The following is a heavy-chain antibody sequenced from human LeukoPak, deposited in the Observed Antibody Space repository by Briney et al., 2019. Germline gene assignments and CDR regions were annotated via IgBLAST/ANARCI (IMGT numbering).Heavy chain of an antibody. CDR1: GGSFSGYF. D-gene: IGHD4-17*01. J-gene: IGHJ4*02. CDR3: ARNDYGDYKFDY. V-gene: IGHV4-34*11. Sequence: PSETLSLTCAVYGGSFSGYFWTWIRQSPGKGLEWIGYIYYSGSTNYNPSLKSRVTISVDTSKNQFSLKLSSVTAADTAVYYCARNDYGDYKFDYWGQGTLVTVSS. CDR2: IYYSGST.